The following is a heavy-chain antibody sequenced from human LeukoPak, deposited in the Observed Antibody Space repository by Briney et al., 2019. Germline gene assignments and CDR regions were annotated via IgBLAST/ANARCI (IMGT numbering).Heavy chain of an antibody. CDR2: ISSSGSTI. CDR1: GFTFSDYY. V-gene: IGHV3-11*04. CDR3: AKASGYVPYYFDY. J-gene: IGHJ4*02. Sequence: GGSLRLSCAASGFTFSDYYMSWIRRAPGKGLEWVSYISSSGSTIYYADSVKGRFTISRDNSKNTLYLQMNSLRAEDTAVYYCAKASGYVPYYFDYWGQGTLVTVSS. D-gene: IGHD5-12*01.